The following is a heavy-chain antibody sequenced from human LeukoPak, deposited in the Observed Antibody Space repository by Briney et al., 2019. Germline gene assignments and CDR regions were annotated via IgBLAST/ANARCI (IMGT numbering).Heavy chain of an antibody. Sequence: QPGRSLRLSCAASGFTFSSHGMHWVRQAPGKGLEWVAVIWYDGSNKYYADSVKGRFTISRDNSKNTLYLQMNSLRAEDSAVYYCVTGRQAGTIYYFDYWGQGTLVTVSS. D-gene: IGHD1-7*01. V-gene: IGHV3-33*01. CDR3: VTGRQAGTIYYFDY. CDR1: GFTFSSHG. CDR2: IWYDGSNK. J-gene: IGHJ4*02.